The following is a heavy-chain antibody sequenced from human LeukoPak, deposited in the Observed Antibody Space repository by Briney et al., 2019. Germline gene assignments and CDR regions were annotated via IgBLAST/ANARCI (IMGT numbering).Heavy chain of an antibody. CDR1: GFTFSSYA. CDR3: AINAGQWLVPFDY. D-gene: IGHD6-19*01. CDR2: ISAGGAGST. J-gene: IGHJ4*02. V-gene: IGHV3-23*01. Sequence: GGSLRLSCAASGFTFSSYAMTWVRQAPGKGLEWVSTISAGGAGSTYYADSVRGRFTISRDNSKNTLFLQMNSLRVEDTAIYYCAINAGQWLVPFDYWGQGTLVTVAS.